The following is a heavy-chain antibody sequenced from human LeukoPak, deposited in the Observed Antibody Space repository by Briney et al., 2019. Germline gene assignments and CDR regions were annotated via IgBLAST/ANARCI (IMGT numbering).Heavy chain of an antibody. CDR2: ISSSGSIT. D-gene: IGHD3-10*01. Sequence: GGSLRLSCVASGFTLSSHNINWVRQAPGKGLEWVSHISSSGSITYYGDSVKGRITISGDNAKNSVSLYMNSLRAEDSAVYYCARPGITALDIWGQGTMVTVSS. CDR3: ARPGITALDI. V-gene: IGHV3-48*01. J-gene: IGHJ3*02. CDR1: GFTLSSHN.